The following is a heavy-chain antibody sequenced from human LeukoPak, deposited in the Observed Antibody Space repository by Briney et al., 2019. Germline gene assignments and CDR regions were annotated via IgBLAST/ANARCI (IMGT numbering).Heavy chain of an antibody. CDR3: AREKVDYDILTGYPNNLIDY. J-gene: IGHJ4*02. Sequence: GGSLRLSCEASGFILSSYCMSWVRQAPGKGLEWVAHIMEDGSEKYYVDSVKGRFTISRDNAKNSLYLQMNSLRAEDTAVYYCAREKVDYDILTGYPNNLIDYWGQGTLVTVSS. D-gene: IGHD3-9*01. CDR1: GFILSSYC. V-gene: IGHV3-7*01. CDR2: IMEDGSEK.